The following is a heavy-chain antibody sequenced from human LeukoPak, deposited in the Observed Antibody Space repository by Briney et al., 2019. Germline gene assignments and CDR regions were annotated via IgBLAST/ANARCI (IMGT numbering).Heavy chain of an antibody. V-gene: IGHV3-11*01. CDR2: ISSSGSTT. CDR3: AREMDGPYGSGSPLDY. J-gene: IGHJ4*02. Sequence: GGSLRLSCAASGFTFSEYYMSWIRQAPGKGLEWVPYISSSGSTTYYADSVKGRFTISRDNAKNSLYLQMNSLRAEDTAVYYCAREMDGPYGSGSPLDYWGQGTLVTVSS. CDR1: GFTFSEYY. D-gene: IGHD3-10*01.